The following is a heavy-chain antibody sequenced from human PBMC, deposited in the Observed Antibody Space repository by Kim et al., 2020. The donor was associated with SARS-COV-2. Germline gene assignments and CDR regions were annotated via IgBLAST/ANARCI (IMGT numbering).Heavy chain of an antibody. J-gene: IGHJ5*02. CDR2: IYYSGST. V-gene: IGHV4-59*13. Sequence: SETLSLTCTVSGGSISSYYWSWIRQPPGKGLEWIGYIYYSGSTNYNPSLKSRVTISVDTSKNQFSPKLSSVTASDTAVYYCARDYYDSSGYWFDPWGQGTLVTVSS. CDR1: GGSISSYY. D-gene: IGHD3-22*01. CDR3: ARDYYDSSGYWFDP.